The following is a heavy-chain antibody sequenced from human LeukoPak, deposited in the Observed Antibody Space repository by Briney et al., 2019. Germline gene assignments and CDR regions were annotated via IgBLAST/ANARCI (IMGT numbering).Heavy chain of an antibody. Sequence: SETLSLTCTVSGCSISSGGYYWSWIRQHPGKGLEWIGYIYYSRSTYYNPSLKSRVTISVDTSKNQFSLKLSSVTAADTAVYYCARAGTAYFFDYWGQGTLVTVSS. J-gene: IGHJ4*02. V-gene: IGHV4-31*03. CDR2: IYYSRST. CDR3: ARAGTAYFFDY. CDR1: GCSISSGGYY. D-gene: IGHD1-7*01.